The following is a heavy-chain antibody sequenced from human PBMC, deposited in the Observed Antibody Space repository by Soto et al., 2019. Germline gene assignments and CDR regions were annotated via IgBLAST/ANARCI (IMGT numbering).Heavy chain of an antibody. CDR3: ASGVVVVPTAILFRY. CDR2: IYLSDSDT. D-gene: IGHD2-2*02. J-gene: IGHJ4*02. V-gene: IGHV5-51*01. CDR1: GYSFTNYW. Sequence: GESLKISCQTSGYSFTNYWIAWVRQVPGKGLEWMGVIYLSDSDTKYSPSFQGQVTISADKSISAAYLQWSSLEASDTATYYCASGVVVVPTAILFRYWGQGTLVTVSS.